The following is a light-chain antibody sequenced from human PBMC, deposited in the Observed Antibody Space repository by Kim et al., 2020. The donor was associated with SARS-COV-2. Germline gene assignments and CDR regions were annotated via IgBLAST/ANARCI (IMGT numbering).Light chain of an antibody. CDR3: NSRDSNDNVV. Sequence: VALGQTVRITCQGDSRRSYYATCYQQKPGQAPIVVIYGKNNRPSGIPDRFSGSSSGNTASLTITGTQAGDEADYYCNSRDSNDNVVFGGGTQLTVL. CDR2: GKN. CDR1: SRRSYY. V-gene: IGLV3-19*01. J-gene: IGLJ2*01.